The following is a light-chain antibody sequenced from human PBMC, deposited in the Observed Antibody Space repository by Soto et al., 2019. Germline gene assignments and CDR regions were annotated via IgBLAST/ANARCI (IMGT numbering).Light chain of an antibody. CDR1: QGIKND. Sequence: AIQMTQSPSSLSASVGDRVTITCRASQGIKNDVAWYQQKPGKAPKLLIYAASSLQSGVPPRFSGSVSGTDFTLSISALQPEDIATYYCLQDYTFPKTFGQGTTLEIK. CDR2: AAS. V-gene: IGKV1-6*01. CDR3: LQDYTFPKT. J-gene: IGKJ2*01.